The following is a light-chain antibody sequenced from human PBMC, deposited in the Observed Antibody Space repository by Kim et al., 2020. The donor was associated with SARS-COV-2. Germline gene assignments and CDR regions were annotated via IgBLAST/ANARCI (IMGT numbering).Light chain of an antibody. V-gene: IGKV3-15*01. CDR2: AAS. CDR1: QNVDYN. Sequence: EIVMTQSPATLSVSPGERATLSCRASQNVDYNLAWYQQRPGQAPRLLIYAASTRAAGFPARFSGRGSGTEFTLTISSLESEDFAVYYCRQYTTWPRTFGQGTKVDIK. CDR3: RQYTTWPRT. J-gene: IGKJ1*01.